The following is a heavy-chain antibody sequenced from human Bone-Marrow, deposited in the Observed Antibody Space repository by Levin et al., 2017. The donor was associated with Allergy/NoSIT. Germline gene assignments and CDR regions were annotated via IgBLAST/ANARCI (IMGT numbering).Heavy chain of an antibody. V-gene: IGHV3-21*01. Sequence: GESLKISCAASGFIFSDYSMTWVRQAPGKGPEWVSCIGSDRAYIYYGDSVRGRFSISRDNAKNSLFLQMNSLRPEDTAIYYCARGRDGGQWLAFDYWGQGVVVAVSS. J-gene: IGHJ4*02. D-gene: IGHD6-19*01. CDR3: ARGRDGGQWLAFDY. CDR1: GFIFSDYS. CDR2: IGSDRAYI.